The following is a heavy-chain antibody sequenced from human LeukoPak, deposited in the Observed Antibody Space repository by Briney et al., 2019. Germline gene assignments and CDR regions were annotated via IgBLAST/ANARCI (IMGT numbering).Heavy chain of an antibody. Sequence: GGSLRLSCAASGFTFSSYSVTWVRQAPGKGLEWASYFSSSSSAISYADSVKGRFTISRDNAKNSLYLQMNSLRDEDTAVYYCARVCGGDCYHLDYWGQGTLVTVSS. CDR3: ARVCGGDCYHLDY. J-gene: IGHJ4*02. CDR1: GFTFSSYS. D-gene: IGHD2-21*02. CDR2: FSSSSSAI. V-gene: IGHV3-48*02.